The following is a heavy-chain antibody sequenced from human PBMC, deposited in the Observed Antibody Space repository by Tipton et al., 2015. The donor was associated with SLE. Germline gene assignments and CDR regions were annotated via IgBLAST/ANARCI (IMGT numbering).Heavy chain of an antibody. V-gene: IGHV4-59*12. CDR1: GGSISSYY. J-gene: IGHJ4*02. CDR3: ARRRFQSASAY. D-gene: IGHD2-21*01. Sequence: TLSLTCTVSGGSISSYYCSWIRQPPGKGLEWIGYIHYSGSTNYNPSPKSRVSVSVDTSKNQFSLKLNSVTAADTAVYYCARRRFQSASAYWGQGTLVSVSS. CDR2: IHYSGST.